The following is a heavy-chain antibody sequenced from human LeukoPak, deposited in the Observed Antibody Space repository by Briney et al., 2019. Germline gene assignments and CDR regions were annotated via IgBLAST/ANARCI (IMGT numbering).Heavy chain of an antibody. Sequence: PSETLSLTCVVYGGSFSDYYWSWIRQPPGKGLEWIGEIHHSGSTNYSPSLRGRVTMALATSNNQFSLKLSSVTAADTAVYYCARERGSSSWYPLDSWGQGTLVTVSS. J-gene: IGHJ4*02. V-gene: IGHV4-34*01. CDR1: GGSFSDYY. D-gene: IGHD6-13*01. CDR3: ARERGSSSWYPLDS. CDR2: IHHSGST.